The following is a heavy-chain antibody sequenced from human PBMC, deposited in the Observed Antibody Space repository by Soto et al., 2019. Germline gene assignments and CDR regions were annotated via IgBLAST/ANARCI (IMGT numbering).Heavy chain of an antibody. Sequence: GESLKISCKGSGCSFTSYWIGWVRQMPGKGLEWMGIIYPGDSDTRYSPSFQGQVTISADKSISTAYLQWSSLKASDTAMYYCATTTAAGKNYYGMDVWGQGTTVTVSS. V-gene: IGHV5-51*01. D-gene: IGHD6-13*01. CDR1: GCSFTSYW. J-gene: IGHJ6*02. CDR3: ATTTAAGKNYYGMDV. CDR2: IYPGDSDT.